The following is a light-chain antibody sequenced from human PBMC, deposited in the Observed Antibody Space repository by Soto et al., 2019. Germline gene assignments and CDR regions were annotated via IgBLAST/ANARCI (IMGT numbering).Light chain of an antibody. V-gene: IGLV2-14*03. Sequence: QSVLTQPASVSRSPGQSITISCTGTSSDVGANTYVSWYLQRPGEVTRLMVYDVYYRPSGVSNRFSGSKSGNTASLTISGLQAEDEGDYYCSSYTSSHIFVFGSGTKVTVL. CDR2: DVY. J-gene: IGLJ1*01. CDR1: SSDVGANTY. CDR3: SSYTSSHIFV.